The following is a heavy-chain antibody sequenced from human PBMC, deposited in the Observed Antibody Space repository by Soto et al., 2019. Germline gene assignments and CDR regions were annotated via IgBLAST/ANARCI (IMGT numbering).Heavy chain of an antibody. D-gene: IGHD5-12*01. J-gene: IGHJ4*02. CDR2: IKGDGTNT. CDR1: GFTFSSYG. CDR3: ARGLSGYYGFDY. V-gene: IGHV3-74*01. Sequence: PGGSLRLSCAASGFTFSSYGMHWVRQAPGKGLEWVSGIKGDGTNTGYADSVKGRFTISRDNVKNTLYLQMNSLRAEDTAVYYCARGLSGYYGFDYWGQGTLVTVSS.